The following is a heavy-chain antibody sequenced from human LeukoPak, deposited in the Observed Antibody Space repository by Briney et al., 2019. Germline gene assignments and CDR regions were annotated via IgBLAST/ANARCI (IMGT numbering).Heavy chain of an antibody. CDR2: IGNNGGGI. CDR1: GFTFSSYT. V-gene: IGHV3-23*01. J-gene: IGHJ4*02. CDR3: AIDPNWGTHS. D-gene: IGHD7-27*01. Sequence: PGGSLRLSCAASGFTFSSYTMYWVRHPPGKRVGWVSIIGNNGGGIHYADSVKGRFTISRDNFKNALYLQMNSLRVEDTAVYYCAIDPNWGTHSWGQGVLVTVSS.